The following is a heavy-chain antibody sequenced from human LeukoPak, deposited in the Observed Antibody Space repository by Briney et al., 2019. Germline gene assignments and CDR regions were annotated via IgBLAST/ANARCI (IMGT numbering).Heavy chain of an antibody. Sequence: ASVKVSCKASGYTFTGYYMHWVRQAPGQGPEWMGWINPNNGGTKLSQKFQGRVTMTTDTSISTAYMELSKLTSDDTAMYYCARDQGNGYYINWFDPWGQGTLVTVSS. D-gene: IGHD3-22*01. J-gene: IGHJ5*02. V-gene: IGHV1-2*02. CDR2: INPNNGGT. CDR1: GYTFTGYY. CDR3: ARDQGNGYYINWFDP.